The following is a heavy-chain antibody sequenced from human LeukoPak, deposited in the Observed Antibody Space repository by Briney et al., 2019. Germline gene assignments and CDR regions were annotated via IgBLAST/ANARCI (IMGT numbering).Heavy chain of an antibody. Sequence: SETLSLTCAVYGGSFSGYYWSWIRQPPGKGLEWIGEINHSGSTNYNPSLKSRVTISVDTSKNQFSLKLCSVTAADTAVYYCARGSWSARPPGSRYMDVWGKGTTVTVSS. J-gene: IGHJ6*03. CDR3: ARGSWSARPPGSRYMDV. V-gene: IGHV4-34*01. D-gene: IGHD6-6*01. CDR2: INHSGST. CDR1: GGSFSGYY.